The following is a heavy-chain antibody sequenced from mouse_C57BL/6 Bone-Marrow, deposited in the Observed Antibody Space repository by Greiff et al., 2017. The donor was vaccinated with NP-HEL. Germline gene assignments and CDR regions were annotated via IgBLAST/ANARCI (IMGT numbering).Heavy chain of an antibody. J-gene: IGHJ2*01. Sequence: VKLQQPGAELVKPGASVKMSCKASGYTFTSYWITWVKQRPGQGLEWIGDIYPGSGSTNYNEKFKSKATLTVDTSSSTTYMQPSSLTSEDSAVYYCARRDYDYDEDYWGQGTTLTVSS. CDR3: ARRDYDYDEDY. D-gene: IGHD2-4*01. CDR2: IYPGSGST. V-gene: IGHV1-55*01. CDR1: GYTFTSYW.